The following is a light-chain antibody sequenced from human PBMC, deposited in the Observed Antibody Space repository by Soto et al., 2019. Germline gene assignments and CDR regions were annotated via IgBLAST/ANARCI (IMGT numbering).Light chain of an antibody. CDR3: QQYNNWPPWT. J-gene: IGKJ1*01. Sequence: ELVMTQSPATLSVSPGERATLSCRASQSVSSNLAWYQQKPGQAPRLLIYGASTRASGIPARFSGSGSGTEFTLTIRSLQSEDFAVYYCQQYNNWPPWTVGQGTKVDIK. CDR2: GAS. CDR1: QSVSSN. V-gene: IGKV3-15*01.